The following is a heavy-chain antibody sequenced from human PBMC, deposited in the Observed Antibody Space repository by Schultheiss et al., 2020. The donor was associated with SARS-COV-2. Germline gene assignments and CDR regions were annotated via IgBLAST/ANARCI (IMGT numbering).Heavy chain of an antibody. D-gene: IGHD3-3*01. Sequence: GGSLRLSCSASGFTFSSNYMSWVRQAPGKGLEWVSVIYSGGSTYYADSVKGRFTISRDNSKNTLYLQMNSLRAEDTAVYYCARDIEARITIFGVADVWGKGTTVTVSS. V-gene: IGHV3-66*01. CDR3: ARDIEARITIFGVADV. J-gene: IGHJ6*04. CDR2: IYSGGST. CDR1: GFTFSSNY.